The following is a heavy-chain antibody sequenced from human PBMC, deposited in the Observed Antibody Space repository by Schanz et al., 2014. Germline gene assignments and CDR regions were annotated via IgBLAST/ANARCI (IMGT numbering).Heavy chain of an antibody. CDR2: ISGSGAST. V-gene: IGHV3-23*04. CDR3: ARDGGRDGYNLAFDV. Sequence: EVQLVESGGGLVQPGGSLRLSCSASGFTFSTYAMSWVRQAPGKGLEWVSAISGSGASTYYADSVKGRFTISRDNAKNSLYLQMNSLRAEDTAVYFCARDGGRDGYNLAFDVWGQGTLVTVSS. CDR1: GFTFSTYA. D-gene: IGHD5-12*01. J-gene: IGHJ3*01.